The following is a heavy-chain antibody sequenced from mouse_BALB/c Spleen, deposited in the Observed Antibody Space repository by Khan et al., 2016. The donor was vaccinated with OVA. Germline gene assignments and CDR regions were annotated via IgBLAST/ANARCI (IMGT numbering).Heavy chain of an antibody. J-gene: IGHJ3*01. CDR2: IRYDGYS. CDR1: GYSITSGYF. D-gene: IGHD3-1*01. CDR3: ARGGSSGPAWFTY. Sequence: EVELVESGPGLVKPSQSLSLTCSVTGYSITSGYFWNWIRQFPGNILEWMGYIRYDGYSNYNPSLKNRISITRDTSKNRFFLKLNSVTPEDTATYYCARGGSSGPAWFTYWGQGTLVTVSA. V-gene: IGHV3-6*02.